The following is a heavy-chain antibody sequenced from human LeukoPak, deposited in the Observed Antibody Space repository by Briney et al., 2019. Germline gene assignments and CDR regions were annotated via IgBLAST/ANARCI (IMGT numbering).Heavy chain of an antibody. V-gene: IGHV4-34*01. CDR2: INHSGST. CDR1: GGSFSGYY. Sequence: PSETLSLTCAVYGGSFSGYYWSWIRQPPGKGLEWIGEINHSGSTNYNPSLKSRVTISVDTSKNQFSLKLSSVTAADTVVYYCARGSGTTMDKWGQGTLVTVSS. D-gene: IGHD1-1*01. J-gene: IGHJ1*01. CDR3: ARGSGTTMDK.